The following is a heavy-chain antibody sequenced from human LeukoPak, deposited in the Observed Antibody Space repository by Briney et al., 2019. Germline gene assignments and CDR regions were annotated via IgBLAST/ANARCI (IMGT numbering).Heavy chain of an antibody. CDR1: GFPFISYA. D-gene: IGHD3-10*01. V-gene: IGHV3-23*01. Sequence: PGGSLRLSSAASGFPFISYAMSGVRRAPGKGLEWVSAISGSGGSTYYADSVKGRFTISRDNSKNTLYLQMNSLRAEDTAVYYCAKDRPRWFGDQLGSFDYWGQGTLVTVSS. CDR3: AKDRPRWFGDQLGSFDY. J-gene: IGHJ4*02. CDR2: ISGSGGST.